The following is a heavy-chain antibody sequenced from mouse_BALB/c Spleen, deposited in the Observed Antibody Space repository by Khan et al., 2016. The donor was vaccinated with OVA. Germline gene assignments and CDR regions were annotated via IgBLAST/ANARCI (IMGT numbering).Heavy chain of an antibody. CDR1: GYSLTSYG. D-gene: IGHD2-1*01. CDR3: AREVYYGNLYYFDY. V-gene: IGHV2-9*02. Sequence: QVQLKQSGPGLVAPSQSLSITCTVSGYSLTSYGVHWVRQPPGKGLEWLGTIWAGGSTNYNSALMSRLSIITDNSTSQVFLKMNSLQTDDTAIYYCAREVYYGNLYYFDYWGQGTTLTVSS. J-gene: IGHJ2*01. CDR2: IWAGGST.